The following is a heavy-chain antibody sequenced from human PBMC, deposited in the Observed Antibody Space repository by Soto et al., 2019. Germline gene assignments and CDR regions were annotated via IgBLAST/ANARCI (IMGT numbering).Heavy chain of an antibody. D-gene: IGHD3-10*01. CDR1: GFTFGTYT. J-gene: IGHJ6*02. CDR2: ISATGDST. V-gene: IGHV3-23*01. Sequence: QVLESGGNSVQPGGSLRLSCAASGFTFGTYTMSWVRLAPGKGLEWVSAISATGDSTYYADSVKGRFTISRDNSKNTLYVQMDSLRVEDPALYCVTHWGGATVLRGLAVWGHGTTVTVSS. CDR3: THWGGATVLRGLAV.